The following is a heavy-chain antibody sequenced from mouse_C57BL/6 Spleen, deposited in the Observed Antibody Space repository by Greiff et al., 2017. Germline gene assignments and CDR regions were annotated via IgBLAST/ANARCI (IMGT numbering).Heavy chain of an antibody. Sequence: QVQLQQPGPELVKPGASVKLSCKASGYTFTSYWMHWVKQRPGQGLEWIGNINPSNGGTNYNEKFKSKATLTVDKSSSTAYMQLSSLTSEDSAVYYCARGKWLTGTTWFAYWGQGTLVTVSA. CDR3: ARGKWLTGTTWFAY. V-gene: IGHV1-53*01. J-gene: IGHJ3*01. D-gene: IGHD4-1*01. CDR2: INPSNGGT. CDR1: GYTFTSYW.